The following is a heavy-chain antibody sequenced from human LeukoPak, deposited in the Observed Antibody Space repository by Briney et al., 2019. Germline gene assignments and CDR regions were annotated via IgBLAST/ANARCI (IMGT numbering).Heavy chain of an antibody. CDR1: GYSFTNYW. J-gene: IGHJ3*02. V-gene: IGHV5-51*01. Sequence: GESLKISCKGSGYSFTNYWIGWVRQMPGKGLEWMGIIYPANSDRKYSPSFRGQVTISADKSISTAYLQWRSLKAPDTAMYYCARQANSGYGGIAFGIWGQGTMVTVSS. CDR3: ARQANSGYGGIAFGI. CDR2: IYPANSDR. D-gene: IGHD5-12*01.